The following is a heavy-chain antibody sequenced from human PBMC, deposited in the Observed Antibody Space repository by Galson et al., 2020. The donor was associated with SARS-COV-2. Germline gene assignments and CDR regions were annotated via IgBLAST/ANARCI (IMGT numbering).Heavy chain of an antibody. D-gene: IGHD3-3*01. Sequence: GGSLRLSCVASGFIFRSSAMRWVRQVPGQGLEWVAGMTGSGGDIHYADSLKGRFTISRDDSKNTLYLQMNSLRVEDTAIYYCASIAYYDFWAGTQSCYYLNYWGQGIPVTVSS. J-gene: IGHJ4*02. V-gene: IGHV3-23*01. CDR3: ASIAYYDFWAGTQSCYYLNY. CDR2: MTGSGGDI. CDR1: GFIFRSSA.